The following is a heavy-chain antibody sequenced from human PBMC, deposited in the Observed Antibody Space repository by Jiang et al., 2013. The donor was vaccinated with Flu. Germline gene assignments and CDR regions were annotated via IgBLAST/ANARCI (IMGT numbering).Heavy chain of an antibody. D-gene: IGHD5-18*01. J-gene: IGHJ6*04. Sequence: QLLESGGGVVQPGRSLRLSCAASGFTFSSYGMNWVRQAPGKGLEWVSYISSSGSTIYYADSVKGRFTISRDNAKNSLYLQMNSLRAEDTAVYYCARDRSRGYSYGYGMDVWGKGTTVTVSS. CDR3: ARDRSRGYSYGYGMDV. CDR1: GFTFSSYG. CDR2: ISSSGSTI. V-gene: IGHV3-48*04.